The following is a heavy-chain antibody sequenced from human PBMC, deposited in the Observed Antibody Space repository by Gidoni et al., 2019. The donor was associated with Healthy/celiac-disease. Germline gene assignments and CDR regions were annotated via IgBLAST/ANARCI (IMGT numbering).Heavy chain of an antibody. V-gene: IGHV3-30-3*01. CDR2: ISYDGSNK. J-gene: IGHJ5*02. CDR3: AREQSEWYNWNDVSGWFDP. Sequence: QVQLVESGGGVVQPGRSLRLSCAASGFTFSSYAMHWVRQAPGKGLEWVAVISYDGSNKYYADSVKGRFTISRDNSKNTLYLQMNSLRAEDTAVYYCAREQSEWYNWNDVSGWFDPWGQGTLVTVSS. CDR1: GFTFSSYA. D-gene: IGHD1-1*01.